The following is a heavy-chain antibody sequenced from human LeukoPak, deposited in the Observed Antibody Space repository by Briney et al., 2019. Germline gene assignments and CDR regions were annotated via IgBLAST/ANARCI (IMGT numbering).Heavy chain of an antibody. Sequence: GGSLRLSCAASGFTFSNCAMNWVRQAPGKGLEWVANIKRDGSEKYYVDSVKGRFTISRDNAKNLLYLQMNSLRAEDTAVYYCVKTAYGDYGYFDYWGQGTLVTVSS. CDR2: IKRDGSEK. CDR3: VKTAYGDYGYFDY. D-gene: IGHD4-17*01. J-gene: IGHJ4*02. CDR1: GFTFSNCA. V-gene: IGHV3-7*03.